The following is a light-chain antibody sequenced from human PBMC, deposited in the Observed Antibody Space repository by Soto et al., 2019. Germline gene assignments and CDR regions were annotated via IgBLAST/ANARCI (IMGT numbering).Light chain of an antibody. Sequence: DGVRTQSPLSLPVTLGQPASISCMSSQSLVYSDGNTYLTWFQQRPGQSPRRLIYKVSYRDSGVPDRFSGSGSGTDFTLKISRVEAEDVGAYYCMQASHWLYTFGQGTKVDIK. CDR2: KVS. CDR1: QSLVYSDGNTY. CDR3: MQASHWLYT. V-gene: IGKV2-30*01. J-gene: IGKJ2*01.